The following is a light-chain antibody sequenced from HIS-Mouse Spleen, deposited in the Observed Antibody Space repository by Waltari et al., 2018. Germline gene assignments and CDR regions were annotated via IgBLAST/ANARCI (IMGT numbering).Light chain of an antibody. V-gene: IGLV2-8*01. CDR3: SSYAGSNNLV. J-gene: IGLJ2*01. Sequence: QSALTQPPSASGSPGQSVTISCTGTRSAVGGYNYVPWYQQHPGKAPKLMIYEVSKRPSGVPDRFSGSKSGNTASLTVSGLQAEDEADYYCSSYAGSNNLVFGGGTKLTVL. CDR1: RSAVGGYNY. CDR2: EVS.